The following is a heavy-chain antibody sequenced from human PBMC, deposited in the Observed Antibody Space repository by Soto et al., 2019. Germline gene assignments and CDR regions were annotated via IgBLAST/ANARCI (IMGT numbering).Heavy chain of an antibody. Sequence: QVQLVQSGAEVKKPGASVKVSCKASDYTFTDYGISWVRQAPGQGLEWLAWISAYNGNTNYAPKLQGRVTVTTDTSTSTVYMELRSLRSDDTALYYCARCGNYYDNNMDVWGQGTTVTVSS. D-gene: IGHD3-22*01. CDR3: ARCGNYYDNNMDV. J-gene: IGHJ6*02. CDR2: ISAYNGNT. CDR1: DYTFTDYG. V-gene: IGHV1-18*01.